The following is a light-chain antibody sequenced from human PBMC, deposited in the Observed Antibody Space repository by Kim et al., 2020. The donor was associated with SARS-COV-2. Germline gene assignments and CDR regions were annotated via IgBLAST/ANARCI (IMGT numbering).Light chain of an antibody. CDR3: QVWDNGSDHVI. V-gene: IGLV3-21*04. Sequence: APGESALLTCVRNDSGSKGVNWYQQSPGPAPVLVRYYDSLRPSGIPERFSGSKSGNAATLAISRSEAGDEADYYCQVWDNGSDHVIFGGGTQLTVL. J-gene: IGLJ2*01. CDR1: DSGSKG. CDR2: YDS.